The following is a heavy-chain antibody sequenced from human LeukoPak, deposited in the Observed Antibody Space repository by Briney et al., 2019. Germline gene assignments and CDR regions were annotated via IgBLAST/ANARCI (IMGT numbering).Heavy chain of an antibody. D-gene: IGHD2-2*03. CDR1: GYSFTSYW. Sequence: GESLKISCKGSGYSFTSYWIGWVRQMPGKGLEWMGIIYPGDSDTRYSPSFQGQVTISADKSISTAYLQWSSLKASDTAMYYCAGLDGYCSSTSCRLGDYWGQGTLVTVSS. CDR2: IYPGDSDT. CDR3: AGLDGYCSSTSCRLGDY. J-gene: IGHJ4*02. V-gene: IGHV5-51*01.